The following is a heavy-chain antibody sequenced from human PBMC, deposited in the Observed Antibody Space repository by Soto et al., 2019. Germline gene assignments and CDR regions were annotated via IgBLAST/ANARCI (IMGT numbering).Heavy chain of an antibody. V-gene: IGHV4-31*03. CDR3: ARVLTDCGSSTSCYEVFDY. D-gene: IGHD2-2*01. J-gene: IGHJ4*02. CDR1: GGSISSGGYY. Sequence: QVQLQESGPGLVKPSQTLSLTCTVSGGSISSGGYYWSWIRQHPGKGLEWIGYIYYSGSTYYNPSLKSRVTISVDTSKNQFSLKLSSVTAADTAVYYCARVLTDCGSSTSCYEVFDYWGQGTLVTVSS. CDR2: IYYSGST.